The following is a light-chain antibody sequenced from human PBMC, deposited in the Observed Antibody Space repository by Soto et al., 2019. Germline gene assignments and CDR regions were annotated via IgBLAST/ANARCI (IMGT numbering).Light chain of an antibody. Sequence: QSALTQPASVSGSPGQSITISCTGTSSDVGGYNYVSWYQQYPGKAPKLMIYEVSNRPSGVSNRFSGSKSGYTASLTISGLQAEDEADYYCNSHTSGDFRVFGTGTKLTVL. CDR3: NSHTSGDFRV. CDR1: SSDVGGYNY. J-gene: IGLJ1*01. V-gene: IGLV2-14*01. CDR2: EVS.